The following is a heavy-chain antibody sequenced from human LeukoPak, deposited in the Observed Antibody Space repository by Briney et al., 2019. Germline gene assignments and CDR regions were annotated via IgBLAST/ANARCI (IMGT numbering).Heavy chain of an antibody. D-gene: IGHD6-19*01. CDR2: ISPSGTDI. Sequence: GGSLRLSSAVSGFTFTDTYMTWIRPAPGKGLESLSYISPSGTDISYADSVKGRFTISRDNAKNSLYLQMNSLRAEDTAVYYCTRVPSVRYSSGWPRNSVGWGQGTLVTVSS. CDR1: GFTFTDTY. V-gene: IGHV3-11*01. J-gene: IGHJ4*02. CDR3: TRVPSVRYSSGWPRNSVG.